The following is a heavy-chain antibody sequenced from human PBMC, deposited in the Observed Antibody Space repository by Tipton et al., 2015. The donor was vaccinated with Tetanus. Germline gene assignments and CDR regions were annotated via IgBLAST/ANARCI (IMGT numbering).Heavy chain of an antibody. Sequence: SCTVSGGSISDKKYYWGWIRQPPGKGLEWIASIYFKGDTYYSPSLKSRLTIAVDTSQNLFSLTLTSVTAADSAIYYCARHLYGYWFDPWGQGAQVTVSS. CDR3: ARHLYGYWFDP. CDR2: IYFKGDT. V-gene: IGHV4-39*02. D-gene: IGHD3-10*01. CDR1: GGSISDKKYY. J-gene: IGHJ5*02.